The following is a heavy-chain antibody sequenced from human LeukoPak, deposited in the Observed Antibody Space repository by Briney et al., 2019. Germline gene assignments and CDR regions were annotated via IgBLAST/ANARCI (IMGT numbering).Heavy chain of an antibody. J-gene: IGHJ5*02. CDR3: ARESLGDYVWGSCHH. Sequence: GGSLRLSCAASGFTFSSYWMSWVRQAPGKGLEWVANIKQDGSEKYYVDSVRGRFTISRDNAKNSLYLQMNSLRAEDTAVYYCARESLGDYVWGSCHHWGQGTLVTVSS. CDR1: GFTFSSYW. D-gene: IGHD3-16*01. CDR2: IKQDGSEK. V-gene: IGHV3-7*01.